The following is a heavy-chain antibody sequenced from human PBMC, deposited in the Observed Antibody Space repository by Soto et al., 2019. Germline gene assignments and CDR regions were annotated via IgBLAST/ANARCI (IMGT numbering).Heavy chain of an antibody. CDR3: AQAGDSITPNKPLDX. CDR2: ISLSGDRT. Sequence: PGGSLRLSFAASGFTFSSYAMCWVRQAPGKGLEWVSSISLSGDRTFYAYSVKGRFTISRDNSSNTLHLQMNSLSAEDTAVYSCAQAGDSITPNKPLDXWGQWT. D-gene: IGHD2-2*01. J-gene: IGHJ4*03. V-gene: IGHV3-23*01. CDR1: GFTFSSYA.